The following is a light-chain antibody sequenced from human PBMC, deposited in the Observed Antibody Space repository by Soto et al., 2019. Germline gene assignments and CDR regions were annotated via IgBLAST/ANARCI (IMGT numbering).Light chain of an antibody. CDR1: QSVSSK. CDR2: GAS. CDR3: QQYNNWPQAT. V-gene: IGKV3-15*01. J-gene: IGKJ4*01. Sequence: EIVMTQSPATLSVSPGERAALSCRASQSVSSKLALYQQKPGQAPRLLIFGASTRATGIPARFSGSGSGTEFTLTISSLQSEDFAVYYCQQYNNWPQATFGGGTKVDIK.